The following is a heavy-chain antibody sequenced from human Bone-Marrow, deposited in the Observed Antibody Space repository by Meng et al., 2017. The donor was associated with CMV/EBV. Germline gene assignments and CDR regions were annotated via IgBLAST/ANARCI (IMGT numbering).Heavy chain of an antibody. CDR2: IRTKANGGAT. CDR3: TRVGHCTRTICPSHEY. Sequence: GESLKISCSTSGFTFGDYLMSWVRQAPGKGLEWVSLIRTKANGGATEYAASVKGRFIISRDDDKGIAYPQMNSLKTEDTAVYWCTRVGHCTRTICPSHEYWSQGTLVTVSS. D-gene: IGHD2-2*01. CDR1: GFTFGDYL. J-gene: IGHJ1*01. V-gene: IGHV3-49*04.